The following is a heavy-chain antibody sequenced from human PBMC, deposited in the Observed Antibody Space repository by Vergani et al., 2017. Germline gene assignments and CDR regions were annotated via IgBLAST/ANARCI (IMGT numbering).Heavy chain of an antibody. CDR1: GFTFSSYS. CDR3: ARGGVAASYYYGMDV. J-gene: IGHJ6*02. V-gene: IGHV3-48*01. D-gene: IGHD2-15*01. Sequence: EVQLVESGGGLVQPGGSLRLSCAASGFTFSSYSMNWVRQAPGKGLEWVSYISSSSSTIYYADSVKGRFTISRDNAKNSLYLQMNSLRAEDTAVYYCARGGVAASYYYGMDVWGQGTTVTVSS. CDR2: ISSSSSTI.